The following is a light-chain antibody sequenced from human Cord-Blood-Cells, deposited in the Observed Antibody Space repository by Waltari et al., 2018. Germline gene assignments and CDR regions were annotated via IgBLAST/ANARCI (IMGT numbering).Light chain of an antibody. CDR1: QSISSY. J-gene: IGKJ2*01. CDR3: QQSYSTPRT. CDR2: AAS. V-gene: IGKV1-39*01. Sequence: DIQMTQSPSSLSASVGDRVTITCRASQSISSYLNCYQQKQGKAPKLRIYAASSLQSGVPSRFSGSGSGTDFTLTISSLQPEDFATYYCQQSYSTPRTFGQGTKLEIK.